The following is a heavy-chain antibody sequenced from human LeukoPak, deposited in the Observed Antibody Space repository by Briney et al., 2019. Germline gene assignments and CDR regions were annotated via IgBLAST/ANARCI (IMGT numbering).Heavy chain of an antibody. J-gene: IGHJ5*02. Sequence: GGSLRLSCAASGFTFSDYYMSWIRQAPGKGLEWVSYISSSGSTIYYADSVEGRFTISRDNAKNSLYLQMNSLRAEDTAVYYCARGVDILTGYSAPHNWFDPWGQGTLVTVSS. V-gene: IGHV3-11*01. D-gene: IGHD3-9*01. CDR1: GFTFSDYY. CDR2: ISSSGSTI. CDR3: ARGVDILTGYSAPHNWFDP.